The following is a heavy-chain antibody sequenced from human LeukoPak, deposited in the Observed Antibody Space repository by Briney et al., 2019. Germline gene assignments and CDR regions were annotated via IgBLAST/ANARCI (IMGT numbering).Heavy chain of an antibody. CDR1: GFTFSSYG. Sequence: GGSLRLSCAASGFTFSSYGLHWVRQAPGKGLEWVTFIHDDGSFKYYADSVKGRFTISRDNSKHTLYLQMDSLRPEDTAVYYFAKDVLAVCGGDCYSLVYWGQGTLVTVSS. CDR2: IHDDGSFK. D-gene: IGHD2-21*02. CDR3: AKDVLAVCGGDCYSLVY. V-gene: IGHV3-30*02. J-gene: IGHJ4*02.